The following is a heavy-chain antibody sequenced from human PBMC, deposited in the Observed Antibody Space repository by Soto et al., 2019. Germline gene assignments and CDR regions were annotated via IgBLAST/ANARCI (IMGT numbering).Heavy chain of an antibody. D-gene: IGHD3-3*01. CDR2: IRSKAYGGTT. CDR3: TRDKPPTIFGVVIYYYGMDV. CDR1: GFTFGYYA. V-gene: IGHV3-49*03. Sequence: GGSLRLSCTASGFTFGYYAMSGFRQAPGKGLEWVGFIRSKAYGGTTEYAASVKGRFTISRDDSKSIAYLQMNSLKTEDTPVYYCTRDKPPTIFGVVIYYYGMDVWGQGTTVTVSS. J-gene: IGHJ6*02.